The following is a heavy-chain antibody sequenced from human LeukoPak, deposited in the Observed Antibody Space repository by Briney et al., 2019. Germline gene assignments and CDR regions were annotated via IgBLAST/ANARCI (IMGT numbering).Heavy chain of an antibody. Sequence: ASVKVSCKASGYTFTSYYMHWVRQAPGQGGEWMGIINPSGGSTSYAQKFQGRVTITRETSTSTVYMELSNLRSEDTAVYYCARDRCSGGSCYLYYFDYWGQGTLVTVSS. D-gene: IGHD2-15*01. CDR3: ARDRCSGGSCYLYYFDY. V-gene: IGHV1-46*01. J-gene: IGHJ4*02. CDR1: GYTFTSYY. CDR2: INPSGGST.